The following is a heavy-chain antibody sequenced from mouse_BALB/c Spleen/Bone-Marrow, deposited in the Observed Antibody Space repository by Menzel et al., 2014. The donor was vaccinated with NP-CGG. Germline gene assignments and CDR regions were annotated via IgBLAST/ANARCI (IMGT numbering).Heavy chain of an antibody. CDR3: GRDYYGSNYFDY. V-gene: IGHV2-9*02. D-gene: IGHD1-1*01. CDR1: GFSLTSYG. J-gene: IGHJ2*01. CDR2: IWAGGST. Sequence: VQRVESGPGLVAPSQSLSITCTVSGFSLTSYGVHWVRQPPGKGLEWLGVIWAGGSTNYNSALMSRLSISKDNSKNQVFLKMNSLQTDDTALYYCGRDYYGSNYFDYWGQGTTLTASS.